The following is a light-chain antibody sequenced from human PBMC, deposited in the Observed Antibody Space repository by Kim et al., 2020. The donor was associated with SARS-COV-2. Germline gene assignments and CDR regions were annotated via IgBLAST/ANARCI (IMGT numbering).Light chain of an antibody. Sequence: EIVMTQSPVVLPVSPGERATLSCRASQSIRTNLAWYQQKPGQAPRLLIYAASSRATGVPARFSGSGSGTEFTLTISSLQSEDFAVYYCQQYNKWPPLTFGPGTKVDIK. J-gene: IGKJ3*01. CDR3: QQYNKWPPLT. V-gene: IGKV3-15*01. CDR1: QSIRTN. CDR2: AAS.